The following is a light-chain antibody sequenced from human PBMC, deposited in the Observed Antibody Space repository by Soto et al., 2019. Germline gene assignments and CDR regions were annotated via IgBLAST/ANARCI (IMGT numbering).Light chain of an antibody. V-gene: IGKV1-39*01. Sequence: DIQMTQSPSSLSASVGDRVTITCRASQSIRSYLNWYQQKPGKAPKLLIYAASSLQSGVPSRFSGSGSGTDFTLTISSLQPEDFATYYCQQSYSTVWTFGQGTKVEIK. J-gene: IGKJ1*01. CDR3: QQSYSTVWT. CDR1: QSIRSY. CDR2: AAS.